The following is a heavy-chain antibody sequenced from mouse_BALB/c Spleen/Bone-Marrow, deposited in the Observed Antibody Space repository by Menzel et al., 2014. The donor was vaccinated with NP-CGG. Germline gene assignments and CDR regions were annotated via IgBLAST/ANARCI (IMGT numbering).Heavy chain of an antibody. V-gene: IGHV10-1*02. CDR2: IRSKSNNYAT. CDR3: VRPHYYGSSYRYAMDY. J-gene: IGHJ4*01. CDR1: GFTFNTYA. Sequence: EVQGVESGGGLVQPKGSLKLSCAASGFTFNTYAMNWVRQAPGKGLEWVARIRSKSNNYATYYADSVKDRFTISRDDSQSMLYLQMNNLKTEDTAMYYCVRPHYYGSSYRYAMDYWGQGTSVTVSS. D-gene: IGHD1-1*01.